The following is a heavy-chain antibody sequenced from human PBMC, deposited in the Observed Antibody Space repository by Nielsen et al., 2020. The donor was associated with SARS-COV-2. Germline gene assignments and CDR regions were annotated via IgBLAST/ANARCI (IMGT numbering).Heavy chain of an antibody. CDR2: IGFTGDT. J-gene: IGHJ3*02. CDR3: SRVWFGEGDVFDI. CDR1: GFTFSTYD. D-gene: IGHD3-10*01. V-gene: IGHV3-13*04. Sequence: GESLKISCAASGFTFSTYDMHWVRQATGKGLEWVSSIGFTGDTNYAASVKGRFTISRDTAKNSLYLQMDSLRAGDTAVYYCSRVWFGEGDVFDIWGQGTAVTVSS.